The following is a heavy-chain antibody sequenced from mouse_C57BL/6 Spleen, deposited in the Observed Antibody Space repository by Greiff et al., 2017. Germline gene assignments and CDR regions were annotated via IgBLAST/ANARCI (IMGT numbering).Heavy chain of an antibody. D-gene: IGHD1-1*01. CDR2: INYDGSST. V-gene: IGHV5-16*01. CDR3: ARDRMGITTVVNWYFDV. CDR1: GFTFSDYY. J-gene: IGHJ1*03. Sequence: EVKLVESEGGLVQPGSSMKLSCTASGFTFSDYYMAWVRQVPEKGLEWVANINYDGSSTYYLDSLKSRFIISRDNAKNILYLQMSSLKSEDTATYYCARDRMGITTVVNWYFDVWGTGTTVTVSS.